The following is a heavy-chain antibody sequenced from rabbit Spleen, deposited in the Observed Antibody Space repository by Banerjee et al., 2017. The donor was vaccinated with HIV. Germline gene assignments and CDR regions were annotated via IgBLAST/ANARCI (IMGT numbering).Heavy chain of an antibody. J-gene: IGHJ6*01. Sequence: QSLEESGGDLVQPEGSLTLTCKASGFSFSNDYVMCWVRQAPGKGLEWIVCTYTSRGGTYYANWAKGRFTISKTSSTTVTLQMTRLTAADTATYFCARDTGSSFSSYGMDLWGPGTLVTVS. CDR3: ARDTGSSFSSYGMDL. CDR1: GFSFSNDYV. CDR2: TYTSRGGT. V-gene: IGHV1S40*01. D-gene: IGHD8-1*01.